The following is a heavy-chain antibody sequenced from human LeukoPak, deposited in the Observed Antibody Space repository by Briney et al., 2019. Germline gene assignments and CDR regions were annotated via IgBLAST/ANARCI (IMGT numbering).Heavy chain of an antibody. J-gene: IGHJ3*02. CDR3: ARDYDSSGYREYDAFDI. CDR1: GFTFSSYS. Sequence: PGGSLRLSCAASGFTFSSYSMNWVRQAPGKGLEWVSYISSSSSTIYYADSVKGRFTISRDNAKNSLYLQMNSLRAEDTAVYYCARDYDSSGYREYDAFDIWGQGTMVTVSS. D-gene: IGHD3-22*01. V-gene: IGHV3-48*01. CDR2: ISSSSSTI.